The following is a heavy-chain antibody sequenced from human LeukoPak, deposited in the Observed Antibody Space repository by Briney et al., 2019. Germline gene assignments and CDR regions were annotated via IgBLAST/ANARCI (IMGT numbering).Heavy chain of an antibody. CDR3: ARDGRYKYYDFWSGYLDYYYYGMDV. CDR2: IYYSGST. J-gene: IGHJ6*02. D-gene: IGHD3-3*01. CDR1: GGSISSYY. Sequence: PSETLSLTCTVSGGSISSYYWSWTRQPPGKGLEWIGYIYYSGSTNYDPSLKSRVTISVDTSKNQFSLKLSFVTAADTAVYYCARDGRYKYYDFWSGYLDYYYYGMDVWGQGTTVTVSS. V-gene: IGHV4-59*01.